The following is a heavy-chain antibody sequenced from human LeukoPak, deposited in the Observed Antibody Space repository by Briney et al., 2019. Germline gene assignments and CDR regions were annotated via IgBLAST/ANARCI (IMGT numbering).Heavy chain of an antibody. D-gene: IGHD6-13*01. CDR2: INPSGGST. CDR1: GYTFTSYY. CDR3: ATDIAAVRYLDY. J-gene: IGHJ4*02. V-gene: IGHV1-46*01. Sequence: ASVKVSCKASGYTFTSYYMHWVRQAPGQGLEWMGIINPSGGSTSYAQKFQGRVTMTRDMSTSTVYMELSSLRSEDTAVYYCATDIAAVRYLDYWGQGTLVTVSS.